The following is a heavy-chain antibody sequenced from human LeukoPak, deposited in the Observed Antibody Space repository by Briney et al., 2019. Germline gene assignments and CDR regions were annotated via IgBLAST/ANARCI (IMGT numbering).Heavy chain of an antibody. V-gene: IGHV3-33*01. CDR1: GFTFSSYG. J-gene: IGHJ4*02. D-gene: IGHD5-18*01. CDR3: ARGEAGYSYGPFDY. Sequence: GGSLRLSCAASGFTFSSYGMPWVRQAPGKGLEWVAVIWYDGSNKYYADSVKGRFTISRDNSKNTLYLQMNSLRAEDTAVYYCARGEAGYSYGPFDYWGQGTLVTVSS. CDR2: IWYDGSNK.